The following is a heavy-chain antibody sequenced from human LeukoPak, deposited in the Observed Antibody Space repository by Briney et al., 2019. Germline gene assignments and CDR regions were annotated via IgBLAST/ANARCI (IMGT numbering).Heavy chain of an antibody. V-gene: IGHV3-11*06. Sequence: GRFTISRDNAKNSLYLQMNSLRAEDTAVYYCAREDPTGDLDAFDIWGQGTMVTVSS. CDR3: AREDPTGDLDAFDI. D-gene: IGHD7-27*01. J-gene: IGHJ3*02.